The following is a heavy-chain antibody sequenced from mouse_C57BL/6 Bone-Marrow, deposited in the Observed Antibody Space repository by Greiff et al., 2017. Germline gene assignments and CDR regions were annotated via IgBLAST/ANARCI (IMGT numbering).Heavy chain of an antibody. D-gene: IGHD3-2*02. CDR2: IDPNSGGT. V-gene: IGHV1-62-3*01. Sequence: QVQLQQPGAELVKHGASVKLSCKASGYTFTSYWMHWVKQRPGRGLEWIGRIDPNSGGTKYNEKFKSKATLTVDTSSSTAYMQLSSLTSEDSAVYYCARRRTAQATGYFDYWGQGTTLTVSS. J-gene: IGHJ2*01. CDR1: GYTFTSYW. CDR3: ARRRTAQATGYFDY.